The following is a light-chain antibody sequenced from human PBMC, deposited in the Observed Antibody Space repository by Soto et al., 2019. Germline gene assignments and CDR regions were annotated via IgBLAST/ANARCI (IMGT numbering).Light chain of an antibody. CDR1: QSVDSAF. V-gene: IGKV3-20*01. Sequence: EIVLTQSPGSLSLSLGEIATLSCRASQSVDSAFFAWYQQKPGQPPRLLMYGASRRATGIPDRFSGSGSGTDCTLTISRQEPEDFAVYYCHQYASSLTFGQGTKVEI. CDR3: HQYASSLT. J-gene: IGKJ1*01. CDR2: GAS.